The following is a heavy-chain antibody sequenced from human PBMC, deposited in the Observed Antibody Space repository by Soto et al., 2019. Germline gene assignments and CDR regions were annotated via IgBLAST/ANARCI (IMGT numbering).Heavy chain of an antibody. CDR3: AKGRLPPTYYDILTGFDY. CDR2: ISWNSGSI. CDR1: GFTFDDYA. Sequence: EVQLVESGGGLVQPGRSLRLSCAAYGFTFDDYAMHWVRQAPGKGLEWVSGISWNSGSIGYADSVKGRFTISRDNAKNSLYLQMNSLRAEDTALYYCAKGRLPPTYYDILTGFDYWGQGTLVTVSS. J-gene: IGHJ4*02. V-gene: IGHV3-9*01. D-gene: IGHD3-9*01.